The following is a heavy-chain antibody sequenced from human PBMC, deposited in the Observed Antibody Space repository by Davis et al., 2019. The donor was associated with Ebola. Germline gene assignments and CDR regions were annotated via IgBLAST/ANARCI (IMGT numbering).Heavy chain of an antibody. CDR2: INPNSGGT. CDR3: VKGGYSYGTFYYYYGMDV. CDR1: GYTFTSYY. J-gene: IGHJ6*02. Sequence: ASVKVSCKASGYTFTSYYMHWVRQAPGQGLEWMGWINPNSGGTNYAQKFQGWVTMTRDTSISTAYMELSSLRAEDTAVYYCVKGGYSYGTFYYYYGMDVWGQGTTVTVSS. D-gene: IGHD5-18*01. V-gene: IGHV1-2*04.